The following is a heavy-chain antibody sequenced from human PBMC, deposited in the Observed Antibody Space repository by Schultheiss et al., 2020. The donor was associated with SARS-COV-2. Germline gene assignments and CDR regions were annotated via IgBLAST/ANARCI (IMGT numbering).Heavy chain of an antibody. Sequence: GGSLRLSCAASGFTFSSYAMSWVRQAPGKGLEWVSAISGSGGSTYYADSVKGRFTISRDNAKNSLYLQMNSLRAEDTAVYYCAKQKGGFLDWPDYWGQGTLVTVSS. CDR2: ISGSGGST. J-gene: IGHJ4*02. CDR1: GFTFSSYA. CDR3: AKQKGGFLDWPDY. D-gene: IGHD3/OR15-3a*01. V-gene: IGHV3-23*01.